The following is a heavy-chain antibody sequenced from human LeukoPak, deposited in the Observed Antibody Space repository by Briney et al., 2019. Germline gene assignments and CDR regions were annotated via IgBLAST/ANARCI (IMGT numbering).Heavy chain of an antibody. CDR2: ISYDGSNK. V-gene: IGHV3-30-3*01. CDR3: ARARPPDTAIDY. Sequence: GGSLRLSCAASGFTFSSYAMHWVRQAPGKGLEWVAVISYDGSNKYYADSVKGRFTISRDNSKNTLYLQMNSLRAEDTAVYYCARARPPDTAIDYWGQGTLVTVSS. J-gene: IGHJ4*02. D-gene: IGHD5-18*01. CDR1: GFTFSSYA.